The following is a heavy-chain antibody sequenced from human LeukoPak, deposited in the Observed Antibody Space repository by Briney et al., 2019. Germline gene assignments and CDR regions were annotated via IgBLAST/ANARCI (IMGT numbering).Heavy chain of an antibody. Sequence: PGRSLRLSCAASGFTFDDYAMHWVRQAPGNGLEWVSGISWNSGSIGYADSVKGRFTISRDNAKNSLYLQMNSPRAEDTALYYCAILGVTHPITFRADAFDIWGQGTMVTVSS. D-gene: IGHD3-10*01. V-gene: IGHV3-9*01. CDR1: GFTFDDYA. J-gene: IGHJ3*02. CDR3: AILGVTHPITFRADAFDI. CDR2: ISWNSGSI.